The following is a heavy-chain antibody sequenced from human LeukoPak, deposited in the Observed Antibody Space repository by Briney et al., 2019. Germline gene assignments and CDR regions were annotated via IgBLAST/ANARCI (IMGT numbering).Heavy chain of an antibody. CDR3: ARVTRYYFDY. D-gene: IGHD2-21*02. CDR2: IYHSGST. V-gene: IGHV4-59*12. Sequence: SETLSLTCTVSGGSISSYYWSWIRQPPGKGLEWIGYIYHSGSTYYNPSLKSRVTISVDRSKNQFSLKLSSVTAADTAVYYCARVTRYYFDYWGQGTLVTVSS. CDR1: GGSISSYY. J-gene: IGHJ4*02.